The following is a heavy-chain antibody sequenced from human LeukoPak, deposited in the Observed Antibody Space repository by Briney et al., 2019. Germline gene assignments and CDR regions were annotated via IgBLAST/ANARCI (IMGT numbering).Heavy chain of an antibody. J-gene: IGHJ6*02. V-gene: IGHV4-59*01. CDR3: ARHSSSSWYPYYYYGMDV. D-gene: IGHD6-13*01. CDR1: GGSISSYY. CDR2: IYYSGST. Sequence: SETLSLTCTVSGGSISSYYWSWIRQPPGKGLEWIGYIYYSGSTNYNPSLTSRVTISVDTSKNQFSLKLSSVTAADTAVYYCARHSSSSWYPYYYYGMDVWGQGTTVTVSS.